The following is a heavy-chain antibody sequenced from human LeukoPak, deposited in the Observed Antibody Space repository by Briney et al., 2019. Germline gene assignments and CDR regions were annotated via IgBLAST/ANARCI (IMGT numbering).Heavy chain of an antibody. V-gene: IGHV4-31*03. D-gene: IGHD5-24*01. CDR2: FYYSGST. CDR3: AKSREEIRGLDAFDI. Sequence: PSETLSLTCSVSGGSISSDDYCWNWIRQHPGKGLEWIGYFYYSGSTYYNPSLKSRVALSVDTSKNQFSLKLSSLTAADTAVYYCAKSREEIRGLDAFDIWGQGTMVTVSS. CDR1: GGSISSDDYC. J-gene: IGHJ3*02.